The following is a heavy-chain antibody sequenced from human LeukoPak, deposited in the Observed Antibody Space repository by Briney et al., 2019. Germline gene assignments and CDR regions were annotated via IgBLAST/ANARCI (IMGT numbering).Heavy chain of an antibody. Sequence: PGGSLRLSCAASGFTFSDFSMSWFRQTPGKGLEWLSYIGRGGDTIHYADSVKGRFTISRDNAKNSAFLQLKSLRVEDTAVHYCARGSSVGYYWGQGTRVTVSS. J-gene: IGHJ4*02. V-gene: IGHV3-11*01. CDR3: ARGSSVGYY. CDR1: GFTFSDFS. D-gene: IGHD2-15*01. CDR2: IGRGGDTI.